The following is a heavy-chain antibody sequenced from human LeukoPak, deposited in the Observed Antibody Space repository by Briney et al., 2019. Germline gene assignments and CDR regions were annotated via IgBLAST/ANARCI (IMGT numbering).Heavy chain of an antibody. CDR3: ARRGGSPLGAFDI. Sequence: SETLSLTCTVSGGSITSYYWSWIRQPPGKGLGCIGYIFYSERANYNPSLKSRVTISVDTSKNQFSLKMTSVTAADTAVYYCARRGGSPLGAFDIWGQGTMVTVSS. J-gene: IGHJ3*02. CDR1: GGSITSYY. V-gene: IGHV4-59*01. D-gene: IGHD1-26*01. CDR2: IFYSERA.